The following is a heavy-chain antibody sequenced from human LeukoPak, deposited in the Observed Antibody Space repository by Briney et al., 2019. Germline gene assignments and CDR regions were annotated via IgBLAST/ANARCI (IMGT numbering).Heavy chain of an antibody. J-gene: IGHJ6*02. D-gene: IGHD3-22*01. CDR3: ARDYFDTSGSVSSIYGLDV. Sequence: ASVKVSCKASGGTFSSYAISWVRQAPGQGLEWMGWMNTNSGNTGFAPKFQGRVTMTRDTSKGTAYMELRSLRSEDTAVYYCARDYFDTSGSVSSIYGLDVWGQGTMVTVSS. CDR2: MNTNSGNT. V-gene: IGHV1-8*02. CDR1: GGTFSSYA.